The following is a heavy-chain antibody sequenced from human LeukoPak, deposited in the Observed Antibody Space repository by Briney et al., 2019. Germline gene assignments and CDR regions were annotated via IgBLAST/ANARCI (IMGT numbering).Heavy chain of an antibody. D-gene: IGHD3-9*01. Sequence: PSETLSLTCAVYGGSFSGYYWSWIRQPPGKGLEWIGEINHSGSTNYNPSLKSRVTISVDTSKNQFSLKLSSVTAADTAVYYCARDRRYFDPGASDVWGQGTMVTVSS. CDR1: GGSFSGYY. CDR2: INHSGST. CDR3: ARDRRYFDPGASDV. V-gene: IGHV4-34*01. J-gene: IGHJ3*01.